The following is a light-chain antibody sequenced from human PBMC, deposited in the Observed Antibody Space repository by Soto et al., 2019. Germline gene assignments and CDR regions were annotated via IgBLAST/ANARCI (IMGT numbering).Light chain of an antibody. V-gene: IGLV2-11*01. Sequence: QSALTQPRSVSGSPGQSVTISCTGTSSDVGGYNFVSWYQQRPGKAPKLMIYDVDKRPSGVPDRFSGSKSGNTASLTISGLQADDEADYYCCSYAGTYRVFGTGTKLTVL. CDR1: SSDVGGYNF. CDR2: DVD. J-gene: IGLJ1*01. CDR3: CSYAGTYRV.